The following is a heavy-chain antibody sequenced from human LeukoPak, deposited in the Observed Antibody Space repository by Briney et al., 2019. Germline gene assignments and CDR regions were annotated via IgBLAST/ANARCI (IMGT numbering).Heavy chain of an antibody. Sequence: SETLSLTCTVSGGSISSGGYYWSWIRQPPGKGLEWIGYIYHSGSTYYNPSLKSRVTISVDTSKNQFSLKLSSVTAADTAVYYCARPLFAAEYAFDIWGQGTMVTVSS. CDR1: GGSISSGGYY. V-gene: IGHV4-30-2*01. J-gene: IGHJ3*02. D-gene: IGHD6-13*01. CDR2: IYHSGST. CDR3: ARPLFAAEYAFDI.